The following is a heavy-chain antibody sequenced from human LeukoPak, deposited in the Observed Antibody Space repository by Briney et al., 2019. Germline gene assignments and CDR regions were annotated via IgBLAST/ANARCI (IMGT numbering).Heavy chain of an antibody. CDR3: ARDVEESAADY. J-gene: IGHJ4*02. CDR1: GVSISSGGYY. D-gene: IGHD3-16*01. V-gene: IGHV4-30-2*01. CDR2: IYHSGST. Sequence: PSQTLSRTCTVSGVSISSGGYYWSWIRQPPGKGLEWIGYIYHSGSTYYNPSLKSRVTISVDRSKNQFSLKLSSVTAADTAVYYCARDVEESAADYWGQGTLVTVSS.